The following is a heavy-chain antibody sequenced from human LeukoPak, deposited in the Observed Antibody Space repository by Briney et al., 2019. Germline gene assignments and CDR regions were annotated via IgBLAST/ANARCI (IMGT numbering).Heavy chain of an antibody. CDR2: INPNSGGT. J-gene: IGHJ5*02. CDR3: ARDQRALLRYFDWSFDP. D-gene: IGHD3-9*01. CDR1: AYTFTGFY. Sequence: ASVKVSCKASAYTFTGFYMHWLRQAPGQGHEWMGWINPNSGGTNYAQRFQGRVTMTRDTSIRTAYMELSRLRSDDTAVYYCARDQRALLRYFDWSFDPWGQGTLVTVSS. V-gene: IGHV1-2*02.